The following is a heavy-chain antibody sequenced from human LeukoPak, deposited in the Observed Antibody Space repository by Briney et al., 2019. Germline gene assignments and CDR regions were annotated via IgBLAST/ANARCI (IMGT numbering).Heavy chain of an antibody. CDR2: ISYDGSNK. Sequence: PGRSLRLSCAASGFTFSSYAMHWVRQAPGKGLEWVAVISYDGSNKYYADSVKGRFTISRDNSKNTLYLQMNSLRAEDTAVYYCASPVGIEYYYYGMDVWGQGTTVTVSS. CDR1: GFTFSSYA. V-gene: IGHV3-30*04. J-gene: IGHJ6*02. CDR3: ASPVGIEYYYYGMDV. D-gene: IGHD2-2*03.